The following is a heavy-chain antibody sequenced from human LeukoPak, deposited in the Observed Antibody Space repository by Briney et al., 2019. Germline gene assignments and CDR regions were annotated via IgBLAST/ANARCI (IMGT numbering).Heavy chain of an antibody. CDR1: GGTFSSYA. V-gene: IGHV1-69*05. D-gene: IGHD3-3*01. J-gene: IGHJ4*02. CDR3: ARGFWSGYYTLDY. CDR2: IIPIFGTA. Sequence: PVKVSCKASGGTFSSYAISWVRQAPGQGLEWMGGIIPIFGTANYAQKFQGRVTITTDESTSAAYMELSSLRSEDTAVYYCARGFWSGYYTLDYWGQGTLVSVSS.